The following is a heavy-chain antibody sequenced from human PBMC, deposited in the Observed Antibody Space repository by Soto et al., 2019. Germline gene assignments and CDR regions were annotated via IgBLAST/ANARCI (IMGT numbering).Heavy chain of an antibody. CDR1: GFTFISYA. CDR2: ISGSGGST. CDR3: AKDIAAAGMAYYYYGMDV. Sequence: GGSLRLSCAASGFTFISYAMSWVRQAPGKGLEWVSAISGSGGSTYYADSVKGRFTISRDNSKNTLYLQMNSLRAEDTAVYYCAKDIAAAGMAYYYYGMDVWGQGTTVTVSS. V-gene: IGHV3-23*01. D-gene: IGHD6-13*01. J-gene: IGHJ6*02.